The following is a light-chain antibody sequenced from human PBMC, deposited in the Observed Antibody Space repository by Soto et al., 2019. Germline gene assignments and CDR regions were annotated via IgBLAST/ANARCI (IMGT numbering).Light chain of an antibody. CDR3: AAWDDSLKGVV. CDR1: SSNIGRNT. J-gene: IGLJ2*01. V-gene: IGLV1-44*01. CDR2: SND. Sequence: QAVVTQPPSASGTPGQGVTIACSGSSSNIGRNTVHWYQQFPGTAPKLLIYSNDQRPSGVPDRFSGSKSGSSASLAISGLQSEDEADYYCAAWDDSLKGVVFGGGTKLTVL.